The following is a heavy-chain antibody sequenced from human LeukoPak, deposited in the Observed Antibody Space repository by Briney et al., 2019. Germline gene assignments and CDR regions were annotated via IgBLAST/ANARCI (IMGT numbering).Heavy chain of an antibody. CDR2: ISGSGGST. CDR3: ASTLYSSWRYRPDY. CDR1: GFTFSSYA. V-gene: IGHV3-23*01. J-gene: IGHJ4*02. Sequence: GGSLRLSCAASGFTFSSYAMSWVRQAPGKGLEWVSAISGSGGSTYYADSVKGRFTISRDNSKNTLYLQMNSLRAEDTVVYYCASTLYSSWRYRPDYWGQGTLVTVSS. D-gene: IGHD6-13*01.